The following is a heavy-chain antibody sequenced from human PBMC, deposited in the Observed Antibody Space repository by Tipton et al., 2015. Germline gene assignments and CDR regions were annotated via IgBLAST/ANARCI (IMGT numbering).Heavy chain of an antibody. CDR2: ISTDGTT. D-gene: IGHD1-26*01. J-gene: IGHJ6*02. CDR1: GFSVRSTY. V-gene: IGHV3-53*01. CDR3: ATHVRGAKRIGLFSGTTYHYSAMEI. Sequence: GSLRLSCAASGFSVRSTYMTWVRQAPGKGLEWVSVISTDGTTFYADSVKGRFSISRDTSRNTLYLQMNNLRVEDTAVYYCATHVRGAKRIGLFSGTTYHYSAMEIWGQGTTVTVSS.